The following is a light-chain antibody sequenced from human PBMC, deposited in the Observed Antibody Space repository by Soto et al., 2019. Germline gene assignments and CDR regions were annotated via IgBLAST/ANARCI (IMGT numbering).Light chain of an antibody. J-gene: IGKJ5*01. CDR3: QQRSNWPT. V-gene: IGKV3-11*01. Sequence: EIVMTQSPGTLSLSPGERATLSCRASQSVSNYLAWYQHKPGQAPRLLIYDASNRATGLPARFSGSGSGTDFTLTISSLEPEDFAVYYCQQRSNWPTFGQGTRLEIK. CDR2: DAS. CDR1: QSVSNY.